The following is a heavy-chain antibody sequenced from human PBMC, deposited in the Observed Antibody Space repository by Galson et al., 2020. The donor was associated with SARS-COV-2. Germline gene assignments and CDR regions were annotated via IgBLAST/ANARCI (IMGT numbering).Heavy chain of an antibody. V-gene: IGHV3-49*03. CDR2: IRSKAYGGTT. J-gene: IGHJ4*02. Sequence: GESLKISCTASGFTFGDYAMSWFRQAPGKGLEWVGFIRSKAYGGTTEYAASVKGRFTISRDDSKSIAYLQMNSLKTEDTAVYYCTRENYDSSGYYWGWSSHFDYWGQGTLVTVSS. CDR1: GFTFGDYA. D-gene: IGHD3-22*01. CDR3: TRENYDSSGYYWGWSSHFDY.